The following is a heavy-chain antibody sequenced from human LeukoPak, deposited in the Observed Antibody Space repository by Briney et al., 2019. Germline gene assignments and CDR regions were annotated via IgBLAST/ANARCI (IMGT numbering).Heavy chain of an antibody. CDR2: IYYSGNT. V-gene: IGHV4-59*08. CDR1: GRTISSYY. CDR3: ARHSGSYSLVDS. D-gene: IGHD1-26*01. Sequence: PAETLTLTCTVSGRTISSYYWSWIRQPPGKGLEWIGYIYYSGNTNYNASLKGRVTISVDTSKNQVSLKRSAVTAADTAVYYCARHSGSYSLVDSWGQGTLVTVSS. J-gene: IGHJ4*02.